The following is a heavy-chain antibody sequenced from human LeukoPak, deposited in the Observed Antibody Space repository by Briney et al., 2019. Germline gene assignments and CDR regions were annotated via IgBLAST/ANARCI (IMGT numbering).Heavy chain of an antibody. J-gene: IGHJ5*02. D-gene: IGHD3-22*01. CDR1: GGSISNYY. Sequence: PSETLSLTCTVSGGSISNYYWSWVRQPPGGGLEWIGYIFPRGSTNSNPSLKSRVTISIDTSKNQFPLKLSSVTAADTAVYYCARQYYYDSSGYWSLDPWGQGTLVTVSS. V-gene: IGHV4-4*09. CDR3: ARQYYYDSSGYWSLDP. CDR2: IFPRGST.